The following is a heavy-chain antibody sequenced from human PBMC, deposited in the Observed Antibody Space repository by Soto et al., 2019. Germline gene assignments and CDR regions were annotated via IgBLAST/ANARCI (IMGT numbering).Heavy chain of an antibody. V-gene: IGHV2-5*02. CDR1: GFSLSTSGVG. Sequence: QITLKESGPTLVKPTQTLTLTCTFSGFSLSTSGVGVGWIRQPPGKALEWLALIYWDDDKRYSPSLRSRLTSTKHTSKNQVVLTMTHMDPVDTATYYCIQSRCGGDCLQSYASHYYYGMDVWGQGTTVTVSS. D-gene: IGHD2-21*02. J-gene: IGHJ6*02. CDR3: IQSRCGGDCLQSYASHYYYGMDV. CDR2: IYWDDDK.